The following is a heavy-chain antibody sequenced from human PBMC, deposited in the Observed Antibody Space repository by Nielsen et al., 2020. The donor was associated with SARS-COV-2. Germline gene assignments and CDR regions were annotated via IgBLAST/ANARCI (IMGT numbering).Heavy chain of an antibody. CDR1: GGTFSSYA. J-gene: IGHJ5*02. Sequence: SVKVSCKASGGTFSSYAISWVRQAPGQGLEWMGGIIPIFGTANYAQKSQGRVTITADESTSTAYMELSSLRSEDTAVYYCAREPPYGSSGWPNWFDPWGQGTLVTVSS. CDR2: IIPIFGTA. CDR3: AREPPYGSSGWPNWFDP. D-gene: IGHD6-19*01. V-gene: IGHV1-69*13.